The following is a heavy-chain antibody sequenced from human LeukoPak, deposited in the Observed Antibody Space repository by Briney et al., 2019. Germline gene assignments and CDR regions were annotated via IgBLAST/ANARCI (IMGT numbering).Heavy chain of an antibody. Sequence: GGSLRLSCAASGLTFSSYAMSWVRQAPGKGLEWVSVISGSGDTTYYADSVKGRFTISRDNFKNTLYLQMNSLRAEDTAVYYCAKGIRSSSWYCFDYWGQGTLVSVSS. J-gene: IGHJ4*02. D-gene: IGHD6-13*01. CDR2: ISGSGDTT. CDR1: GLTFSSYA. CDR3: AKGIRSSSWYCFDY. V-gene: IGHV3-23*01.